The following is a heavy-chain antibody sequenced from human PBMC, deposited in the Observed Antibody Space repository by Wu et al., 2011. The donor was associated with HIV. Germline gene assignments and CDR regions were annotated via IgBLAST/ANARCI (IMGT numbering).Heavy chain of an antibody. J-gene: IGHJ6*02. CDR2: IIPTIHTT. Sequence: QVQLVQSGAEVKKPGSSVKVSCKASGGTFSNYAISWVRQAPGQGLEWMGAIIPTIHTTKYAQTLQGRVTITADESTSTAYMGVSSLRSEDTAVYYCARCPHGAAAEIWYYGMDVVGPRDHGSPVSS. D-gene: IGHD6-13*01. V-gene: IGHV1-69*12. CDR3: ARCPHGAAAEIWYYGMDV. CDR1: GGTFSNYA.